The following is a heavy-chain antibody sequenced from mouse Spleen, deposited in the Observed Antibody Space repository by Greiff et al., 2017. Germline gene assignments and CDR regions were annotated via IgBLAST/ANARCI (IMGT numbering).Heavy chain of an antibody. D-gene: IGHD2-2*01. CDR3: TRSTMVTRRYFDV. J-gene: IGHJ1*01. CDR2: IYPGNSDT. Sequence: EVQLQQSGTVLARPGASVKMSCKTSGYTFTSYWMHWVKQRPGQGLEWIGAIYPGNSDTSYNQKFKGKAKLTAVTSASTAYMELSSLTNEDSAVYYCTRSTMVTRRYFDVWGAGTTVTASS. V-gene: IGHV1-5*01. CDR1: GYTFTSYW.